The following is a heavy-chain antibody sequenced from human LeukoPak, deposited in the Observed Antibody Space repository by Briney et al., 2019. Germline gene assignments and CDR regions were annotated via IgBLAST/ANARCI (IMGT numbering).Heavy chain of an antibody. J-gene: IGHJ4*02. V-gene: IGHV4-39*01. CDR3: ARLYSSSSFSFFDY. D-gene: IGHD6-13*01. Sequence: SETLSLTCTVSGGSITSSSYYWGWIRQPPGKGLEWIGSIYYTGSTYYNPSLKSRVTVSVDTAKNQFSLKLSSVTAADTAVYYCARLYSSSSFSFFDYWGQGALVTVSS. CDR2: IYYTGST. CDR1: GGSITSSSYY.